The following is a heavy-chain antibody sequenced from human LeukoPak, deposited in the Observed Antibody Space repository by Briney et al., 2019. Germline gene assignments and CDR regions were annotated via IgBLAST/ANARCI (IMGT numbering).Heavy chain of an antibody. Sequence: GGSLRLSCAASGFTFSSYGMTWVRQAPGKGLEWVANIKQDGSEKNYVDSVKGRFNISRDNAKNSLYLQMSSLRDGDTAVYYCATGGPFVRGGPCDYWGQGILVTVSS. J-gene: IGHJ4*02. CDR1: GFTFSSYG. D-gene: IGHD3-10*01. CDR2: IKQDGSEK. V-gene: IGHV3-7*01. CDR3: ATGGPFVRGGPCDY.